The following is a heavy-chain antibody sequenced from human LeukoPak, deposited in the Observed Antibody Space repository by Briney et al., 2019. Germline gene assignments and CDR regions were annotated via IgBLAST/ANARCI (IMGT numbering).Heavy chain of an antibody. V-gene: IGHV4-39*01. CDR1: GDSISSSSYY. CDR2: IYYSGST. D-gene: IGHD3-10*01. Sequence: SETLSLTCTVSGDSISSSSYYWGWVRQPPGKGLEWIGSIYYSGSTYYNPSLKSRVTISVDTSKNQCSLKLSSVTAADTAVYYCARHYFYGSGTYRPFDYWGQGTLVTVSS. CDR3: ARHYFYGSGTYRPFDY. J-gene: IGHJ4*02.